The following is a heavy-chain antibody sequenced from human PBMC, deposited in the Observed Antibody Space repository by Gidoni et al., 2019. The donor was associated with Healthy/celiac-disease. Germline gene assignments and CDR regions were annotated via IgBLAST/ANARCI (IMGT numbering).Heavy chain of an antibody. CDR3: ARGVASEKDLYYYYYGMDV. CDR1: GFTFSSSD. J-gene: IGHJ6*02. Sequence: EVQLVESGGGLVQPGGSLRLSCAASGFTFSSSDMHWVRQATGKGLEWVSAIGTAGDTYYPGSVKGRFTISRENAKNSLYLQMNSLRAGDTAVYYCARGVASEKDLYYYYYGMDVWGQGTTVTVSS. CDR2: IGTAGDT. V-gene: IGHV3-13*01.